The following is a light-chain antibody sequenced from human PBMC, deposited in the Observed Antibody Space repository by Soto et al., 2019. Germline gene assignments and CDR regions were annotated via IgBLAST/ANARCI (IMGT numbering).Light chain of an antibody. CDR3: PQYGSSPWT. V-gene: IGKV3-20*01. J-gene: IGKJ1*01. CDR2: DAS. Sequence: ESVLTQAAGALSLSQGERATLSCRASQSVGSSYLAWYQQKPGQAPRLLIYDASSRATGIPDRFSGGASGTDFTLTISRLEPEDFAVYYCPQYGSSPWTFGQGTKVDIK. CDR1: QSVGSSY.